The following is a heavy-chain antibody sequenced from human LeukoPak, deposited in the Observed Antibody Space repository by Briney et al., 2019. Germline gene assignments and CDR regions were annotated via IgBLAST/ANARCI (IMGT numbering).Heavy chain of an antibody. J-gene: IGHJ3*02. CDR3: TTSGNVLLWFGEKVDAFDI. V-gene: IGHV3-15*01. CDR1: GFTFSNAW. CDR2: IKSKTDGRTT. D-gene: IGHD3-10*01. Sequence: GGSLRLSCAASGFTFSNAWMSWVRQAPGKGLEWVGRIKSKTDGRTTDYAAPVKGRFTISRDDSRNTLYLQMNSLKTEDTAVYYCTTSGNVLLWFGEKVDAFDIWGQGTMVTVSS.